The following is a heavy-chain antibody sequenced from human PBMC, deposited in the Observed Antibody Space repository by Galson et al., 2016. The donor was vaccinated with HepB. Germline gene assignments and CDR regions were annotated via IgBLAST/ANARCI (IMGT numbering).Heavy chain of an antibody. Sequence: SLRLSCAASGFTFHAYGIHWVRHAPGKGLEWVAGITWSGDRMGYADAVKGRFTISRDNARNSLYLQLNNLKPDDTAFYYCAKDRDEAAGGFDYWGQGTLVTVSS. CDR2: ITWSGDRM. CDR1: GFTFHAYG. D-gene: IGHD6-13*01. V-gene: IGHV3-9*01. CDR3: AKDRDEAAGGFDY. J-gene: IGHJ4*02.